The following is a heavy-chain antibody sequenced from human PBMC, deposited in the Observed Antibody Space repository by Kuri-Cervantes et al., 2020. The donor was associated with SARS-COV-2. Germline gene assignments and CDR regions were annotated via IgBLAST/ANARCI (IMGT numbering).Heavy chain of an antibody. J-gene: IGHJ6*02. CDR1: GGSFSGYY. CDR2: INHIGST. V-gene: IGHV4-34*01. Sequence: SETLSLTCAVYGGSFSGYYWSWIRQPPGKGLEWIGEINHIGSTNYNPSLKSRVTISVETSKNQFSLKLSSLTAADTAVYYCAREYYYDSSCYYYTRYYYYYGMDVWGQGTTVTVSS. D-gene: IGHD3-22*01. CDR3: AREYYYDSSCYYYTRYYYYYGMDV.